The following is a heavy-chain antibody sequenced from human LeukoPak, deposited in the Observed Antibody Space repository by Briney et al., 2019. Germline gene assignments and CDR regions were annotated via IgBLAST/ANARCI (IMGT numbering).Heavy chain of an antibody. CDR1: GFTVSSNY. CDR2: INHSGST. CDR3: ARSQSAWAAPSFDV. V-gene: IGHV4-34*01. Sequence: PGGSLRLSCAASGFTVSSNYMSWIRQPPGKGLEWIGEINHSGSTNYNPSLKSRVTISKDTSKKEFSLKLTSVTAADTAVYYCARSQSAWAAPSFDVWGQGTMVTVS. J-gene: IGHJ3*01. D-gene: IGHD7-27*01.